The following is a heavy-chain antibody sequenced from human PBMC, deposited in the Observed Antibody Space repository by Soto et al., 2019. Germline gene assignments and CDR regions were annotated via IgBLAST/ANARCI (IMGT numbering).Heavy chain of an antibody. Sequence: ASVKVSCKASGYTFTSYYMHWVRQAPGQGLEWMGIINPSGGSTSYAQKFQGRVTMTEDTSTDTAYMELSSLRSEDTAVYYCATGVHRRGNEWLFDAFDIWGQGTMVTVSS. D-gene: IGHD3-3*01. CDR2: INPSGGST. CDR3: ATGVHRRGNEWLFDAFDI. J-gene: IGHJ3*02. V-gene: IGHV1-46*01. CDR1: GYTFTSYY.